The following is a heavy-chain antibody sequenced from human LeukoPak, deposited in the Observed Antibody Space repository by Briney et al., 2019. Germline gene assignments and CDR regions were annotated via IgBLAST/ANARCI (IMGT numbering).Heavy chain of an antibody. CDR3: ARDHYCSSTSCYGGPGYYYGMDV. CDR1: EFTFSSHG. J-gene: IGHJ6*02. Sequence: AGGSLRLSCAASEFTFSSHGMHWVRQAPGKGLEWVALIWYDGSNKYSADSMKGLFTISRDNSKNTLYLQMNSLRAEDTAVYYCARDHYCSSTSCYGGPGYYYGMDVWGQGTTVTVSS. V-gene: IGHV3-33*01. D-gene: IGHD2-2*01. CDR2: IWYDGSNK.